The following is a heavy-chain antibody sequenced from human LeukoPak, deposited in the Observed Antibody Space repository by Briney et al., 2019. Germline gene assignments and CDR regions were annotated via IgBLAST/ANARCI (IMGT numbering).Heavy chain of an antibody. CDR2: ISSSSSYT. CDR1: GFTFSDYY. CDR3: ARDASLSAAAGTFDY. V-gene: IGHV3-11*05. J-gene: IGHJ4*02. Sequence: GGSLRLSCAASGFTFSDYYKSWIRQAPGQGLELVSYISSSSSYTNYADSVKGRFTISRDNTKNSLYLQMNSLRAEDTAVYYCARDASLSAAAGTFDYWGQGTLVTVSS. D-gene: IGHD6-13*01.